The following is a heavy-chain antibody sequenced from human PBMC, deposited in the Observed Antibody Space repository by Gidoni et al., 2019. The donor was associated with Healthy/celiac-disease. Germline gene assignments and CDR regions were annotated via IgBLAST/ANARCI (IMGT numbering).Heavy chain of an antibody. CDR2: ISGSGGST. CDR1: GFTFSSYA. J-gene: IGHJ3*02. Sequence: EVQLLESEGGLVQPGGSLRLSCAASGFTFSSYAMSWVRQAPGKGLEWVSAISGSGGSTYYADSVKGRFTISRDNSKNTLYLQMNSLRAEDTAVYYCAKDSERYWDRGVDAFDIWGQGTMVTVSS. V-gene: IGHV3-23*01. CDR3: AKDSERYWDRGVDAFDI. D-gene: IGHD1-26*01.